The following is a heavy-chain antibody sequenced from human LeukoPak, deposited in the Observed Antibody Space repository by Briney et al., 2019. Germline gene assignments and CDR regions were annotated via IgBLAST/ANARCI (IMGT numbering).Heavy chain of an antibody. CDR1: GFTFSSYA. D-gene: IGHD5-12*01. J-gene: IGHJ4*02. CDR3: ARAPGYSGYDGLDY. V-gene: IGHV3-23*01. Sequence: GGSLRLSCAASGFTFSSYAMSWVRQAPGKGLEWVSAISGSGGSTYYADSVKGRFTISRDNSKNTLYLQMNSLRAEDTAVYYCARAPGYSGYDGLDYWGQGTLVTVSS. CDR2: ISGSGGST.